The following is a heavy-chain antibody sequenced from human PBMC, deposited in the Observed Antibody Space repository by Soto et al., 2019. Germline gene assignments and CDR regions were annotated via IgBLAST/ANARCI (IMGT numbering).Heavy chain of an antibody. CDR2: TSDSGGRT. D-gene: IGHD2-8*01. CDR1: GFTFSRYV. J-gene: IGHJ4*02. V-gene: IGHV3-23*01. Sequence: HPGGSLRLSCAASGFTFSRYVMSWVRQAPGKGLKWVSSTSDSGGRTDYADSVKGRFTVSRDNSENTLYLQMNSLRADDTAVYYCAKALLSTNGGTNFDYWGQGALVTVSS. CDR3: AKALLSTNGGTNFDY.